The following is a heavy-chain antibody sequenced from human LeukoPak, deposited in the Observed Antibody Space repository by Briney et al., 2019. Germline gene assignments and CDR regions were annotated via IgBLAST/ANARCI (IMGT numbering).Heavy chain of an antibody. V-gene: IGHV3-23*01. CDR1: GSTFSTYG. Sequence: GGSLRLSCAASGSTFSTYGMSWVRQAPGKGLEWVSAISGSGDNTYYADSVKGRFTISRDNSQNTLSLQMNSLRAGDTAVYYCAKDRGYWGQGTLVTVSS. J-gene: IGHJ4*02. CDR3: AKDRGY. CDR2: ISGSGDNT.